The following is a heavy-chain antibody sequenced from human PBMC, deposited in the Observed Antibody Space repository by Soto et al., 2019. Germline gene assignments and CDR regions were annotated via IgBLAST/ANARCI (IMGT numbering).Heavy chain of an antibody. CDR2: IWYDGSNK. CDR1: GFTFSSYG. Sequence: GGSLRLSCAASGFTFSSYGMHWVRQAPGKGLEWVAVIWYDGSNKYYADSVKGRFTISRDNSKNTLYLQMNSLRAEDTAVYYCARDREYYDFWSGYYAYYYYYYMDVWGKGTTVTVSS. J-gene: IGHJ6*03. CDR3: ARDREYYDFWSGYYAYYYYYYMDV. D-gene: IGHD3-3*01. V-gene: IGHV3-33*01.